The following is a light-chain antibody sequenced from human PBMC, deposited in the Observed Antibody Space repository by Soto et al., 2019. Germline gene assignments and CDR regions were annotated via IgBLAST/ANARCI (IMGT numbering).Light chain of an antibody. CDR1: SSDVGGYSY. V-gene: IGLV2-11*01. J-gene: IGLJ1*01. CDR2: DVS. Sequence: QSVLTQPRSVSGSPGQSVTISCTGTSSDVGGYSYVSWFQQHSGKAPKLMIYDVSKRPPGVPDRFSGSKSGNTASLTISGLQAEDEADYYCCSFAGGYTLYVFGTGTKVTVL. CDR3: CSFAGGYTLYV.